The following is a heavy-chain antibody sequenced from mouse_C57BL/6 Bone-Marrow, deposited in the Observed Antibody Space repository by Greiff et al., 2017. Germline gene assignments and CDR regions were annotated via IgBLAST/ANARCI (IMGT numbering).Heavy chain of an antibody. J-gene: IGHJ3*01. D-gene: IGHD4-1*01. CDR3: ARLNWAWFAY. V-gene: IGHV5-6*01. CDR2: ISSGGSYT. CDR1: GFTFSSYG. Sequence: EVQVVESGGDLVKPGGSLKLSCAASGFTFSSYGMSWVRQTPDKRLEWVATISSGGSYTYYPDSVKGRFTISRDNAKNTLYLQMSSLKSEDTAMYYCARLNWAWFAYWGQGTLVTGSA.